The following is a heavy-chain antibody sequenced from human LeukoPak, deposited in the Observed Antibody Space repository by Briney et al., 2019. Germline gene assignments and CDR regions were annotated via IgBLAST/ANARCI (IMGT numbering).Heavy chain of an antibody. CDR2: IWHDGSK. J-gene: IGHJ3*02. CDR1: GFTFSPYG. D-gene: IGHD1-26*01. V-gene: IGHV3-33*01. Sequence: GMSLGLSCAASGFTFSPYGMHWVRRAPGKGLEWVAVIWHDGSKFYVDSVKGRFTISRDNSKNTLYLQMNSLRTEDTAVYYCGRGKASGGYSEYGLDALEMWGQGTMVTVSS. CDR3: GRGKASGGYSEYGLDALEM.